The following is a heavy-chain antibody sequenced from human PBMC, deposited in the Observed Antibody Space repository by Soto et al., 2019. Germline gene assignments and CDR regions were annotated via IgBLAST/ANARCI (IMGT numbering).Heavy chain of an antibody. CDR2: IYYSGST. CDR3: ARHFKNWLGTTIYYYGMDV. V-gene: IGHV4-39*01. J-gene: IGHJ6*02. CDR1: GGSITSSSYY. Sequence: DTLSLTCTVSGGSITSSSYYRGWIRQPPGKGLEWIGSIYYSGSTYYNPSLKSRVTISVDTSKNTFSLKLSSVTAPDTAVYDCARHFKNWLGTTIYYYGMDVWGQGTTVTVSS. D-gene: IGHD1-7*01.